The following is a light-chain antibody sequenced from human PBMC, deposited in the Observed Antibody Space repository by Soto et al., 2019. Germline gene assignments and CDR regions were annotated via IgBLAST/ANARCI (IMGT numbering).Light chain of an antibody. V-gene: IGKV1-39*01. CDR2: AAS. Sequence: DIQMTQSPSSLSASVGDRLSITCRASQSISTYLNWYQEKPGKAPKLLIYAASSVQSAVPSRFSGSGSRTDFTLTISSLQPEDFATYYCQQSYHTPWTFGQGTKVEIK. CDR3: QQSYHTPWT. CDR1: QSISTY. J-gene: IGKJ1*01.